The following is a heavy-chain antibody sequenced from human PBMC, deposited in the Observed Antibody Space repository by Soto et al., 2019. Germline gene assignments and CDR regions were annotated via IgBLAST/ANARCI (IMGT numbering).Heavy chain of an antibody. J-gene: IGHJ6*02. D-gene: IGHD2-21*02. CDR2: IIPIFGTA. V-gene: IGHV1-69*13. Sequence: ASVKVSCKASGGTFSSYAISWVRQAPGQGLEWMGGIIPIFGTANYAQKFQGRVTITADESTSTAYMELSSLRSEDTAVYYCARDAPIGGNSGLYYYGMDVWGQGTTVTVSS. CDR1: GGTFSSYA. CDR3: ARDAPIGGNSGLYYYGMDV.